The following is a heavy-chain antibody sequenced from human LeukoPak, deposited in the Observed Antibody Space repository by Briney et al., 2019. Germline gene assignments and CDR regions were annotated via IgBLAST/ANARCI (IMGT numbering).Heavy chain of an antibody. J-gene: IGHJ4*02. D-gene: IGHD6-13*01. CDR1: GFTVSSNY. CDR3: ARAGAAAGTFDY. CDR2: IYSGGST. V-gene: IGHV3-53*01. Sequence: GGSLRLSCAASGFTVSSNYMSWVRQAPGKGLEWVSVIYSGGSTYYADSVKGRFTISRDNSKNTLYLQMNSLRTEDTAVYYCARAGAAAGTFDYWGQGTLVTVSS.